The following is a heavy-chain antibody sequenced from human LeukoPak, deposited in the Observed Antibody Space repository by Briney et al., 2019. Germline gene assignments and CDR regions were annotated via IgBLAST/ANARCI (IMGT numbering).Heavy chain of an antibody. V-gene: IGHV1-2*02. D-gene: IGHD3-22*01. CDR1: GYIFTGYY. CDR3: ARDRLSGRYYYDSSGPHPFDP. Sequence: ASVKVSCKASGYIFTGYYMHWVRQAPGQGLEWMGWINPNSGGTNYAQKFQGRVTMTRDTSIRTAYMELSRLRSDDTAVYYCARDRLSGRYYYDSSGPHPFDPWGQGTLVTVSS. CDR2: INPNSGGT. J-gene: IGHJ5*02.